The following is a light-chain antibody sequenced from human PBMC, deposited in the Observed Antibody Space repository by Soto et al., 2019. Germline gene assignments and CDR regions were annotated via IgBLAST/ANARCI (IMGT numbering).Light chain of an antibody. CDR1: SSNIGAGYD. CDR3: QSYDSSLSGSKV. Sequence: QPVLTQPPSVSGAPGQRVTISCTGSSSNIGAGYDVHWYQQLPGTAPKLLIYGNSNRPSGVPERFSGSKSGTSASLAITGLQAEDEADYYCQSYDSSLSGSKVFGTGTKVTVL. J-gene: IGLJ1*01. V-gene: IGLV1-40*01. CDR2: GNS.